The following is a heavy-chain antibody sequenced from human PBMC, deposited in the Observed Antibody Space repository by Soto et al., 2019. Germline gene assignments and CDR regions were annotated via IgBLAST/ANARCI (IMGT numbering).Heavy chain of an antibody. Sequence: QVQLQESGPGLVKPSETLSLTCTVSGGSISSYYWSWIRQPPGKGLEWIGYFYYSGSTNYNPSLKSRVTISVETSKNQFSLKLSSVTAADTAVYYCARAPAPLYSSSWYSFDYWGQGTLVTVSS. CDR3: ARAPAPLYSSSWYSFDY. V-gene: IGHV4-59*01. CDR1: GGSISSYY. D-gene: IGHD6-13*01. CDR2: FYYSGST. J-gene: IGHJ4*02.